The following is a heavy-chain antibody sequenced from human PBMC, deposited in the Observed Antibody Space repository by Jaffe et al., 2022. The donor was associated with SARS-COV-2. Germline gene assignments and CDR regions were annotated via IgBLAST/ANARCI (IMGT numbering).Heavy chain of an antibody. Sequence: QVQLVESGGGVVQPGRSLRLSCAASGFTFSSYAMHWVRQAPGKGLEWVAVISYDGSNKYYADSVKGRFTISRDNSKNTLYLQMNSLRAEDTAVYYCARDVKEQLVSGGIDYWGQGTLVTVSS. CDR1: GFTFSSYA. D-gene: IGHD6-13*01. V-gene: IGHV3-30-3*01. J-gene: IGHJ4*02. CDR2: ISYDGSNK. CDR3: ARDVKEQLVSGGIDY.